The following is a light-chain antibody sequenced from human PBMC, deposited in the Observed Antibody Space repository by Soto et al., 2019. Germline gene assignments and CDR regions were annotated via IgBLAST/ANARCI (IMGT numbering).Light chain of an antibody. CDR1: SSDVGGYNY. V-gene: IGLV2-14*01. J-gene: IGLJ1*01. CDR2: EVS. Sequence: QSALTQPASVSGSPGQSITISCTGTSSDVGGYNYVSWYQQHQGKAPKLMIYEVSNRPSGVSNRFSCSKSGNTASLTISGLQAEYEGDYFCSSYGSTSTRYVFGAGTKLTVL. CDR3: SSYGSTSTRYV.